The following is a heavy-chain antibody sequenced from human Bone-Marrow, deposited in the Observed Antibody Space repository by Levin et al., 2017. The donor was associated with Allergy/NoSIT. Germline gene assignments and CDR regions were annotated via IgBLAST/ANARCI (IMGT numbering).Heavy chain of an antibody. Sequence: SGPTLVKPPQTLTLTCSFSGFSLNTDEVGVGWIRQPPGKPLEWLGIIYWDDDQRYSPSLENRLTITRDTSKNQVVLTLTNIDPVDTGTYYCAFRSAGRGHNWFHPWGQGILVTVSS. D-gene: IGHD3-10*01. V-gene: IGHV2-5*02. CDR3: AFRSAGRGHNWFHP. CDR1: GFSLNTDEVG. J-gene: IGHJ5*02. CDR2: IYWDDDQ.